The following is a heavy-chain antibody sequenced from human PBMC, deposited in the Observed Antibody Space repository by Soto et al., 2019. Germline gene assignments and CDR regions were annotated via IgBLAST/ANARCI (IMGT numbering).Heavy chain of an antibody. CDR3: ARVYGQWLVRYYYYGMDV. D-gene: IGHD6-19*01. J-gene: IGHJ6*02. V-gene: IGHV3-66*01. CDR2: IYSGGST. CDR1: GFTVSSNY. Sequence: PGGSLRLSCAASGFTVSSNYMSWVRQAPGKGLEWVSVIYSGGSTYYADSVKGRFTISRDNSKNTLYLQMNSLRAEDTAVYYCARVYGQWLVRYYYYGMDVWGQGTTVTVSS.